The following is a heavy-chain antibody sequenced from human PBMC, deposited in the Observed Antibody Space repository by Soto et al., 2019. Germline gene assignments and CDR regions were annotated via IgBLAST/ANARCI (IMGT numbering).Heavy chain of an antibody. CDR2: IETDGTST. J-gene: IGHJ4*02. V-gene: IGHV3-74*01. D-gene: IGHD3-10*01. CDR3: ARDAGGLGY. CDR1: GFTFSNYR. Sequence: EVQLVESGGGLVQPGGSVRLSCVVSGFTFSNYRMHWVRQAPGTGLVWVSRIETDGTSTTYADSVKGRFTISRDNAKNTLYLQMNGLSDEDTATYYCARDAGGLGYWGQGTLVTVSS.